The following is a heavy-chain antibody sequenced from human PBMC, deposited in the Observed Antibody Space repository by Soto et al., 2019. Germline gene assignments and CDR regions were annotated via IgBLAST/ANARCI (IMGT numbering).Heavy chain of an antibody. CDR2: ISSRSTNI. Sequence: GSLRLSCVGSGFIFSGYSMAWVRQAAGRGLEWVASISSRSTNIDYADSVKGRFSISRDNAKNLVSLQMSSLRGEDTALYYCAKFTEPGYSSIWYYFEYWGQGTPVTVSS. CDR3: AKFTEPGYSSIWYYFEY. D-gene: IGHD2-2*01. V-gene: IGHV3-21*06. J-gene: IGHJ4*02. CDR1: GFIFSGYS.